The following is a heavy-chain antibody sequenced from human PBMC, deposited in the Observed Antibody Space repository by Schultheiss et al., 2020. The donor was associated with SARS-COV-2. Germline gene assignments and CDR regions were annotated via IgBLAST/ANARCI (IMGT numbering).Heavy chain of an antibody. V-gene: IGHV4-61*02. Sequence: SETLSLTCTVSGGSISSGYYWSWIRQHPGKGLEWIGRIYTSGSTNYNPSLKSRVTISVDTSKNQFSLKLSSVTAADTALYYCANGGYYYDSSGYPMGWGQGTLVTVSS. D-gene: IGHD3-22*01. CDR3: ANGGYYYDSSGYPMG. CDR2: IYTSGST. J-gene: IGHJ4*02. CDR1: GGSISSGYY.